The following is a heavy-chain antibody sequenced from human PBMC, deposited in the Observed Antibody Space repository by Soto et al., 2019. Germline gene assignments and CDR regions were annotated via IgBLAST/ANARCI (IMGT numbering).Heavy chain of an antibody. CDR2: TNQDGSEK. D-gene: IGHD1-26*01. CDR1: ESTVSRDW. Sequence: EVHLVESGGGLVQTGGSLRLSCAISESTVSRDWMNWVRQAPGKGLEWVAHTNQDGSEKYYADSVKGRFTISRDNAKKSLYLQMNSLRAGDTAMYYCCGGVGEAFWGQGTLVTVSS. V-gene: IGHV3-7*01. CDR3: CGGVGEAF. J-gene: IGHJ4*02.